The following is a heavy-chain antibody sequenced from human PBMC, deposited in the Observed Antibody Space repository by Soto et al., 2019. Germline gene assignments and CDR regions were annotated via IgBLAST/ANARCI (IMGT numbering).Heavy chain of an antibody. CDR1: GFTFSSYA. D-gene: IGHD6-19*01. J-gene: IGHJ4*02. V-gene: IGHV3-23*01. Sequence: SLRLSCAASGFTFSSYAMSWVRQAPGKGLEWVSAISGSGGSTYYADSVKGRFTISRDNSKNTLYLQMNSLRAEDTAVYYCAKDRPQWLVLPYYFDYWGQGTLVTVSS. CDR2: ISGSGGST. CDR3: AKDRPQWLVLPYYFDY.